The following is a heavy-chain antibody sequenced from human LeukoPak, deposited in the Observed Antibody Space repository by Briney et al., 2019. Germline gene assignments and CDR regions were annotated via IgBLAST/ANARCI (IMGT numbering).Heavy chain of an antibody. V-gene: IGHV1-69*06. CDR3: ARVVGLTGYSSTWYSGYYYYMDV. CDR2: IIPIFGTA. CDR1: GGTFSSYA. Sequence: SVKVSCKASGGTFSSYAISWVRQAPGQGLEWMGGIIPIFGTANYAQKFQDRVTITADKSTSTAYMELRLLRSEDTAVYYCARVVGLTGYSSTWYSGYYYYMDVWGKGTTVTVSS. D-gene: IGHD6-13*01. J-gene: IGHJ6*03.